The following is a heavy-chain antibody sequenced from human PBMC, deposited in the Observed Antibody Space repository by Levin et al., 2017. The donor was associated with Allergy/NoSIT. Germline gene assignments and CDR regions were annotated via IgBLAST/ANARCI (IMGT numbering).Heavy chain of an antibody. V-gene: IGHV3-73*01. J-gene: IGHJ4*02. D-gene: IGHD3-22*01. Sequence: GESLKISCAASGFTFSGSAIHWVRQASGKGLEWVGRIRGKANHYATAYGASVKGRFIISRDDSKNTAYLEMNSLKTEDTAMYYCTKGSQDSSGYYSDYWGQGALVTVSS. CDR1: GFTFSGSA. CDR2: IRGKANHYAT. CDR3: TKGSQDSSGYYSDY.